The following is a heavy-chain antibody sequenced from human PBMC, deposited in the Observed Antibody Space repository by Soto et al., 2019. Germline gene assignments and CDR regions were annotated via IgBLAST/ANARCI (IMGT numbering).Heavy chain of an antibody. CDR1: GGSISSYY. D-gene: IGHD3-9*01. J-gene: IGHJ6*03. Sequence: SETLSLTCTVSGGSISSYYWSWIRQPPGKGLEWIGYIYYSGSTNYNPSLKSRVTISVDTSKNQFSLKLSSVTAADTAVYYCARLGRDYYDILTGYYGGVHYYYMDVWGKGTTVTVSS. CDR2: IYYSGST. V-gene: IGHV4-59*08. CDR3: ARLGRDYYDILTGYYGGVHYYYMDV.